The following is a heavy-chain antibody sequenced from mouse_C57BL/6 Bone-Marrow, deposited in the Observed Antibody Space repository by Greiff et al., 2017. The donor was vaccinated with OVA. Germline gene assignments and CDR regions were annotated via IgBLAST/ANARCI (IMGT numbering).Heavy chain of an antibody. CDR3: ARQYSNYPYYAMDY. J-gene: IGHJ4*01. CDR1: GFTFSSYG. V-gene: IGHV5-6*01. CDR2: ISSGGSYT. Sequence: EVQLVESGGDLVKPGGSLKLSCAASGFTFSSYGMSWVRQTPDKRLEWVATISSGGSYTYYPDSVKGRFTISRDNAKNTLYLQMSSLKSEDTAMYYCARQYSNYPYYAMDYWGQGTSVTVSS. D-gene: IGHD2-5*01.